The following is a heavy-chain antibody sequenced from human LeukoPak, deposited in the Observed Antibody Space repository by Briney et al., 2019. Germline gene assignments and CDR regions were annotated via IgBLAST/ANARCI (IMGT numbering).Heavy chain of an antibody. CDR1: GGSFSGYY. Sequence: PSETLSLTCAVYGGSFSGYYWSWIRQPPGKGLEWIGEINHSGSTNYNPSLKSRVTISVDTSKNQFSLKLGSVTAADTAVYYCARGRGWLRTFDYWGQGTLVTVSS. D-gene: IGHD5-12*01. CDR2: INHSGST. J-gene: IGHJ4*02. V-gene: IGHV4-34*01. CDR3: ARGRGWLRTFDY.